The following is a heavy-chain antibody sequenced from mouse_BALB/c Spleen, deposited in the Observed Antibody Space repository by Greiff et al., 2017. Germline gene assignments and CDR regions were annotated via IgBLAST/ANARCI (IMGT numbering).Heavy chain of an antibody. CDR1: GFTFSSYT. CDR3: TRRGDSAMDY. J-gene: IGHJ4*01. V-gene: IGHV5-6-4*01. CDR2: ISSGGSYT. Sequence: EVQGVESGGGLVKPGGSLKLSCAASGFTFSSYTMSWVRQTPEKRLEWVATISSGGSYTYYPDSVKGRFTISRDNAKNTLYLQMSSLKSEDTAMYYCTRRGDSAMDYWGQGTSVTVSS.